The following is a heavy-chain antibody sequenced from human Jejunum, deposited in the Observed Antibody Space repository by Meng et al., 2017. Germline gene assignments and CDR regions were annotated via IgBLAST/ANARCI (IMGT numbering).Heavy chain of an antibody. CDR1: GFTFSNYW. CDR3: ARRGFYDN. Sequence: GGSLRPSCAASGFTFSNYWMNWVRQAPGKGPECVAYTNEDGTEKYYGGSVKGRFTISRDNAKKSLYLQMNSLRAEDTAVYYCARRGFYDNWDQGTLVTVS. D-gene: IGHD3-10*01. J-gene: IGHJ4*02. CDR2: TNEDGTEK. V-gene: IGHV3-7*01.